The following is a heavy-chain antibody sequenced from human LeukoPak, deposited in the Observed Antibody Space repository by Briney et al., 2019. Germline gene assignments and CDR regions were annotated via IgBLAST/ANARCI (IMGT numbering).Heavy chain of an antibody. CDR2: IYYSGST. V-gene: IGHV4-39*07. CDR1: GGSISSSSYY. J-gene: IGHJ6*02. D-gene: IGHD5-18*01. Sequence: SETLSLTCTVSGGSISSSSYYWGWIRQPPGKGLEWIGSIYYSGSTNYNPSLKSRVTISVDTSKNQFSLKLSSVTAADTAVYYCARMYSYDSYDMDVWGQGTTVTVSS. CDR3: ARMYSYDSYDMDV.